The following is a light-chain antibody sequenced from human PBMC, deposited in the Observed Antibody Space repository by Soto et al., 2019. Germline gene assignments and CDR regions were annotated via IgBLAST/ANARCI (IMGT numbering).Light chain of an antibody. CDR2: GAS. Sequence: EVVLTQSPGTLSVSSGESATLCCRASQSVTSNYVAWYQQKPGLPPRLLIFGASNRATGIPDRFSGGVSGTDFTLTISRLEPEDFALYICQQYGSSPYTFGLGTKVDIK. V-gene: IGKV3-20*01. CDR1: QSVTSNY. CDR3: QQYGSSPYT. J-gene: IGKJ2*01.